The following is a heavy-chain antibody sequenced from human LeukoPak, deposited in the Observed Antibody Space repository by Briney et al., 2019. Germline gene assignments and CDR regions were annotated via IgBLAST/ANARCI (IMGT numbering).Heavy chain of an antibody. CDR1: SGSISSYY. V-gene: IGHV4-59*01. CDR3: AREEALGSGSFDY. CDR2: IYYSGST. D-gene: IGHD1-26*01. Sequence: ASETLSLTCTVSSGSISSYYWTWIRQPPGKGLEWIGNIYYSGSTKYNPSLKSRVTISVDTSKNQFSLKLSSVTAADTAVYYCAREEALGSGSFDYWGQGTLVTVSS. J-gene: IGHJ4*02.